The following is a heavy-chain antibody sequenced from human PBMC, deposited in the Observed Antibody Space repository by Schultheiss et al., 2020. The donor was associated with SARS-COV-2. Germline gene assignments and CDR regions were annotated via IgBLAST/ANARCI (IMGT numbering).Heavy chain of an antibody. J-gene: IGHJ6*02. D-gene: IGHD4-17*01. CDR2: ISSTSTYI. CDR3: AREGVTTGYYYGMDV. V-gene: IGHV3-21*01. CDR1: GFTFSGYA. Sequence: GGSLRLSCAASGFTFSGYALSWVRQAPGKGLEWVSSISSTSTYIYYADSVKGRFTISRDNSKNTLYLQMNSLRAEDTAVYYCAREGVTTGYYYGMDVWGQGTTVTVSS.